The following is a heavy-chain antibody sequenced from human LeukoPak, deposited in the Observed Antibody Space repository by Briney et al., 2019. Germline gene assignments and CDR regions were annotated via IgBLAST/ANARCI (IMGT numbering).Heavy chain of an antibody. V-gene: IGHV3-33*01. CDR3: ARGYDFRSGYYPYGMDV. Sequence: GGSLRLSCAASGFTFSSYGMHWVRQAPGKGLEWVAVIWYDGSNKYYADSVKGRFTISRDNSKNTLYLQMNSLRAEDTAVYYCARGYDFRSGYYPYGMDVWGQGTTVTVSS. J-gene: IGHJ6*02. CDR2: IWYDGSNK. CDR1: GFTFSSYG. D-gene: IGHD3-3*01.